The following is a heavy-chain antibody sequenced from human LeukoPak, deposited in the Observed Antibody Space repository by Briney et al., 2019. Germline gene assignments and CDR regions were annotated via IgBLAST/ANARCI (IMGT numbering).Heavy chain of an antibody. CDR2: INYSGST. CDR3: ARGTVAGTGSFDY. V-gene: IGHV4-59*01. J-gene: IGHJ4*02. CDR1: GFTFSSYS. Sequence: MTGGPLRLSCAAPGFTFSSYSMNWVRQPPGKGLEWTANINYSGSTHYNPSLKSRVTTSADTSQNKCSLKLSSVTAADTAVYYCARGTVAGTGSFDYWGQGTLVTVSS. D-gene: IGHD6-19*01.